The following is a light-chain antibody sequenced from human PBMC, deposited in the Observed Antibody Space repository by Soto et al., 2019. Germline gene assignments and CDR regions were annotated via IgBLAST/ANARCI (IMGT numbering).Light chain of an antibody. V-gene: IGKV1-39*01. CDR1: RSIGIF. CDR3: QQSYNIVT. J-gene: IGKJ4*01. Sequence: DIQMTQSPSSPSASVGDKVTITCRASRSIGIFLNWYQQKPGKAPQLLIYAASSLQSGVPSRFSASGSGTDFTLTISSLQPEDFATYYCQQSYNIVTFGGGTKVDIK. CDR2: AAS.